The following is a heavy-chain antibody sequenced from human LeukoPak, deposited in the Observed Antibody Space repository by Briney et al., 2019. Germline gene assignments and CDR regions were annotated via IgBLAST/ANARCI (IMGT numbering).Heavy chain of an antibody. D-gene: IGHD3-10*01. CDR1: GGSISSYY. V-gene: IGHV4-59*01. Sequence: PSQTLSLTCTVSGGSISSYYWSWIRQPPGKGLEWIGYIYYSGSTNYNPSLKSRVTISVDTSKNQFSLKLSSVTAADTAVYYCARVGGSNYYYYGMDVWGQGTTVTVSS. CDR2: IYYSGST. J-gene: IGHJ6*02. CDR3: ARVGGSNYYYYGMDV.